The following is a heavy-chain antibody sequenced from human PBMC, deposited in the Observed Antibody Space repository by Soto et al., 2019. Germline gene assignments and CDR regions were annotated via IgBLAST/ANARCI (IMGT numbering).Heavy chain of an antibody. CDR2: ISWNSGSI. V-gene: IGHV3-9*01. J-gene: IGHJ6*02. D-gene: IGHD6-13*01. Sequence: EVPLVESGGGLVQPGRSLRLSCAASGFTFDDYAMHWVRQAPGKGLEWVSGISWNSGSIGYADSVKGRFTISRDNAKNSLYLQMNSLRAEDTALYYCAKDHSSSWPRVMDVWGQGTTVTVSS. CDR1: GFTFDDYA. CDR3: AKDHSSSWPRVMDV.